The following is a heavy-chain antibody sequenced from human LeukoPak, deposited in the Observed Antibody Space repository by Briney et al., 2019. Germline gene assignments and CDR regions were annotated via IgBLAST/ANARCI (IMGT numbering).Heavy chain of an antibody. J-gene: IGHJ3*02. Sequence: GGSLRLSCVVSGFTFSTFTMNWVRQAPGKGLEWVSCISSSSSYIYYADSVKGRFTISRDNAKNSLYLQMNSLRAEDTAVYYCAKGGRSGGSPRDAFDIWGQGTMVTVSS. CDR2: ISSSSSYI. V-gene: IGHV3-21*04. CDR1: GFTFSTFT. CDR3: AKGGRSGGSPRDAFDI. D-gene: IGHD1-26*01.